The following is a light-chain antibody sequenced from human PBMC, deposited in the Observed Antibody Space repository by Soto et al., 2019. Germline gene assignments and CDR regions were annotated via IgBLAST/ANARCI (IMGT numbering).Light chain of an antibody. CDR1: QSVGSN. V-gene: IGKV3-15*01. CDR3: QQYNNWPIT. Sequence: EIVMTQSPATLSVSPGERATLSCRASQSVGSNLAWYHQKPGQAPSLLIYGASTRATGIPARFGGSGSGTEFTLTISSLQSEDFAVYYCQQYNNWPITFGQGTRLDIK. CDR2: GAS. J-gene: IGKJ5*01.